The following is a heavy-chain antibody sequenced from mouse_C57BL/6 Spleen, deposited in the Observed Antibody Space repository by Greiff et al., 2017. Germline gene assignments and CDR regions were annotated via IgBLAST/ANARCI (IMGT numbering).Heavy chain of an antibody. V-gene: IGHV1-22*01. CDR1: GYTFTDYN. Sequence: EVQLQQSGPELVKPGASVKMSCKASGYTFTDYNMHWVKQSHGKSLEWIGYINPNNGGTSYNQKFKGKATLTVNKSSSTAYMELRSLTSEDSAVXYCARGIYDGYSRALYAMDYWGQGTSVTVSS. D-gene: IGHD2-3*01. CDR2: INPNNGGT. J-gene: IGHJ4*01. CDR3: ARGIYDGYSRALYAMDY.